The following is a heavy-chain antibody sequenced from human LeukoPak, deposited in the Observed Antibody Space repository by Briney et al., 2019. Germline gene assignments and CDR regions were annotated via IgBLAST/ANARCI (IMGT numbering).Heavy chain of an antibody. D-gene: IGHD6-13*01. CDR1: GFTFSSYA. V-gene: IGHV3-23*01. CDR2: IIGSGCDT. Sequence: GGSLRLSCAASGFTFSSYAMSWVRQAPGKGLEWVSTIIGSGCDTYYADSVKGRFTISRDTSKNTLYLQMKSLRAEDTAVYYCAKAWAAAGTFASWGQGTLVTVPS. J-gene: IGHJ4*02. CDR3: AKAWAAAGTFAS.